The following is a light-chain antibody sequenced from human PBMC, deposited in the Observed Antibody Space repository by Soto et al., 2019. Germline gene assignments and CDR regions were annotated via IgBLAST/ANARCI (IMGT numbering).Light chain of an antibody. J-gene: IGKJ1*01. CDR3: QQSYSTPWT. Sequence: DIQMTQSPSSLSASIGDRVTITCRASQSIRDHINWYQQRPGKAPAVLIYAASNLQTGVPSRFSGSGFGTDFTLTINTLQPEDFATYVCQQSYSTPWTFGQGTKVEIK. CDR2: AAS. V-gene: IGKV1-39*01. CDR1: QSIRDH.